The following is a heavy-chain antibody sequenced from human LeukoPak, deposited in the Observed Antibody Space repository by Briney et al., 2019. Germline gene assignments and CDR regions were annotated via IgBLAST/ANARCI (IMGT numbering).Heavy chain of an antibody. Sequence: PSETLSLTCTVSGGSISSYYWSWIRQPPGKGLEWFGYIYNSGSTNYNPSLKSRVTISVDTSKNQYSLNMSSVTAADTAVYYCARDSGGPHSGFEIWGQGTMVTASS. CDR3: ARDSGGPHSGFEI. CDR2: IYNSGST. CDR1: GGSISSYY. V-gene: IGHV4-59*01. J-gene: IGHJ3*02. D-gene: IGHD1-26*01.